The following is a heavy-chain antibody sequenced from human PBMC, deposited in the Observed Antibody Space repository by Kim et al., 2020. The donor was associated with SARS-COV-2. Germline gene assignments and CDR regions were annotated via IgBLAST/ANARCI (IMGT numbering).Heavy chain of an antibody. Sequence: GGSLRLSCAASGFTFSSYSMNWVRQAPGKGLEWVSSISSSSSYIYYADSVKGRFTISRDNAKNSLYLQMNSLRAEDTAVYYCARDQPFYYDSSGYYPEDNWFDPWGQGTLVTVSS. CDR2: ISSSSSYI. D-gene: IGHD3-22*01. CDR3: ARDQPFYYDSSGYYPEDNWFDP. J-gene: IGHJ5*02. CDR1: GFTFSSYS. V-gene: IGHV3-21*01.